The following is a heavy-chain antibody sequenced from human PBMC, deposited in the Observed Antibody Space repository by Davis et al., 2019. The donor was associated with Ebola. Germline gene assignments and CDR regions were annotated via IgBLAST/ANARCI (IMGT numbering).Heavy chain of an antibody. J-gene: IGHJ4*02. CDR1: GFSFSSYA. V-gene: IGHV3-23*01. CDR3: AKGSGWYSRSSAGGDYY. CDR2: ISDSGTST. Sequence: PGGSLRLSCTASGFSFSSYAMNWVRQAPGKGLEWVSTISDSGTSTYFADSVKGRFIISRDNSKNTLYLEMNSLRDEDTAIYYCAKGSGWYSRSSAGGDYYWGQGTLVTVSS. D-gene: IGHD6-6*01.